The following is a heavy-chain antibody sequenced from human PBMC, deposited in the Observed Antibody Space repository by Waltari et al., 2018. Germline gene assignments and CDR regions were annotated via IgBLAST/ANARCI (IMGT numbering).Heavy chain of an antibody. CDR3: ARSGFHGSGTPFDP. Sequence: QVQLQQWGAGLLKPSQTRPLTRAVEGGSFSGHVWNWVRQPPGKGLEWIGGIDYSGSTNYNPSLKSRVTLSIDTSRKRFSLNLNSMTAADTAIYYCARSGFHGSGTPFDPWGRGTLVTVSS. D-gene: IGHD3-10*01. CDR1: GGSFSGHV. J-gene: IGHJ5*02. V-gene: IGHV4-34*02. CDR2: IDYSGST.